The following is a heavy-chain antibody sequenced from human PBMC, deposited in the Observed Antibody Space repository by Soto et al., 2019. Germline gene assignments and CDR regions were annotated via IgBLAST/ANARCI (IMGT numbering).Heavy chain of an antibody. V-gene: IGHV4-59*11. CDR1: GGSISSHY. CDR2: IFYNGRT. Sequence: LSLTCTISGGSISSHYWTWIRQPPGKGLEWIGYIFYNGRTNYNPSLESRVTISVDTSKNQLSLKLGSVTAADTAVYYCARGGDNSPWYYSLWGQGTLVTVSS. J-gene: IGHJ4*02. D-gene: IGHD3-10*01. CDR3: ARGGDNSPWYYSL.